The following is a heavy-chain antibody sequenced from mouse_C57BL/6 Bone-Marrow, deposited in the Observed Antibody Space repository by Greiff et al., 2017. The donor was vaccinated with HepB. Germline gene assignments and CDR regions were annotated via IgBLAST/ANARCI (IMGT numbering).Heavy chain of an antibody. Sequence: QVQLQQSGPGLVQPSQSLSITCTVSGFSLTSYGVHWVRQSPGKGLEWLGVIWRGGSTDYTAAIMSRLSITKDNSKSQVFFKMNSLQADNTAIYCCATCYPGGLGHYYAMDYWGQGTSVTVSS. V-gene: IGHV2-5*01. CDR1: GFSLTSYG. CDR3: ATCYPGGLGHYYAMDY. CDR2: IWRGGST. D-gene: IGHD4-1*01. J-gene: IGHJ4*01.